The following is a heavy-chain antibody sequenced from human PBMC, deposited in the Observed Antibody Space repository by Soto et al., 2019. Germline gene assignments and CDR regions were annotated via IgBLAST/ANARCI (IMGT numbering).Heavy chain of an antibody. CDR3: ARDHGWGVVTPKWDNWFDP. Sequence: QVQLQESGPGLVKPSETLSLTCTVSGGSVSNDSYYWSWIRQPPGKGLEWIGYIYYSGSTKYNPSRKSRVTISVDTSKNQFSLKLSSVTAADTAVYYCARDHGWGVVTPKWDNWFDPWGQGTLVTVSS. J-gene: IGHJ5*02. D-gene: IGHD2-21*02. CDR2: IYYSGST. V-gene: IGHV4-61*01. CDR1: GGSVSNDSYY.